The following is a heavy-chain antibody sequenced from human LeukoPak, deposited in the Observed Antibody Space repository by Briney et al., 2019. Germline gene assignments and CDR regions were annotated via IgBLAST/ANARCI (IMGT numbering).Heavy chain of an antibody. D-gene: IGHD2-15*01. Sequence: PGGSLRLSCAASGFTFSSSAMSWVRQAPGKGLEWVSSISPSGASTYYADSVKGRLTISRDNSKNTLYLQMNSLRAEDTAVYYCAKVVSGYFDYCGQGTLVTVSS. CDR3: AKVVSGYFDY. J-gene: IGHJ4*02. CDR1: GFTFSSSA. CDR2: ISPSGAST. V-gene: IGHV3-23*01.